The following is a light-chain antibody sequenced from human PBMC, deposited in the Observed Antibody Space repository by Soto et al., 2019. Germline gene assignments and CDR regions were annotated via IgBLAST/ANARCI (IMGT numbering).Light chain of an antibody. Sequence: DIVLTQSPDSLAVSLGERATINCKSSQSVLYSSNNKNYVVWYQQKPGQPPKVLIYWASTREAGVPDRFSGSGSGTDFILTISSLQAEDVAVYYCQQYYSAPLTFGGGTRVEIK. CDR1: QSVLYSSNNKNY. J-gene: IGKJ4*01. CDR3: QQYYSAPLT. V-gene: IGKV4-1*01. CDR2: WAS.